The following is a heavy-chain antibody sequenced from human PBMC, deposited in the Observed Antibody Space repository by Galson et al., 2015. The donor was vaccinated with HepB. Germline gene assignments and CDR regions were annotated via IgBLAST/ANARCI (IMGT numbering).Heavy chain of an antibody. Sequence: SLRLSCAASGFSFSSYVMSWVRQAPGKGLEWVSGISGSDGSTKYADSVKGRFTISRDNSKNTLYLQMNSLKTEDTAVYYCTTDGRGYDTQPLYYYYYGMDVWGQGTTVTVS. V-gene: IGHV3-23*01. J-gene: IGHJ6*02. CDR2: ISGSDGST. D-gene: IGHD5-12*01. CDR1: GFSFSSYV. CDR3: TTDGRGYDTQPLYYYYYGMDV.